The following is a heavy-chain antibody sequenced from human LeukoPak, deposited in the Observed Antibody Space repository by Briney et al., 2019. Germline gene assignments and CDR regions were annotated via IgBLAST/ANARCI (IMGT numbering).Heavy chain of an antibody. D-gene: IGHD3-3*01. CDR1: GGSISSYY. CDR3: AREVFGVDY. V-gene: IGHV4-59*12. CDR2: IYYSGST. Sequence: SETLSLTCTVSGGSISSYYWSWIRQPPGKGLEWIGYIYYSGSTNYNPSLKSRVTISVDTSKNQFSLKLSSVTAADTAVYYCAREVFGVDYWGQGTLVTVSS. J-gene: IGHJ4*02.